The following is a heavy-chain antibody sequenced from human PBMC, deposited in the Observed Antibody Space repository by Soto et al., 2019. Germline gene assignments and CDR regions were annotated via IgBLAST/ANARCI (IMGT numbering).Heavy chain of an antibody. V-gene: IGHV1-46*01. Sequence: QVQLVQSGAEVKKPGASVKVSCKASGYTFTSYYMHWVRQAPGQGLEWMGIINPSGGSTSYAQKFKGRVTMRRDTPRSTVYMELSSLRSEDTAVYYCARDSQDIVVVVAAIGYYGMEVWGQGTTVTVSS. CDR2: INPSGGST. CDR1: GYTFTSYY. J-gene: IGHJ6*02. D-gene: IGHD2-15*01. CDR3: ARDSQDIVVVVAAIGYYGMEV.